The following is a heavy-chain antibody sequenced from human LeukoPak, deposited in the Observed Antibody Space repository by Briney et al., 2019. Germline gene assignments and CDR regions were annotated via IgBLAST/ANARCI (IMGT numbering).Heavy chain of an antibody. D-gene: IGHD3-22*01. J-gene: IGHJ4*02. Sequence: GGSLRLSCAASGFTFSDHWMHWVRQAPGKGLEWVAIMNHDGNEKAYVDSVKGRFTISRDNAKNSLYLQMISLRAEDTAVYYCARDGGQGSGYYDREDYFDYWGQGTLVTVSS. CDR2: MNHDGNEK. CDR1: GFTFSDHW. CDR3: ARDGGQGSGYYDREDYFDY. V-gene: IGHV3-7*01.